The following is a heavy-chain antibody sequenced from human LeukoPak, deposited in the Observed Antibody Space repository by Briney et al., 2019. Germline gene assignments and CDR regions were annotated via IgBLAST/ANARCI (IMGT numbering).Heavy chain of an antibody. CDR3: ARGRGAANDAFDI. CDR1: GFTVSSDY. J-gene: IGHJ3*02. V-gene: IGHV3-53*04. Sequence: PGGSLRLSCAASGFTVSSDYMSWFRQAPGKGLEWVSVIYSSSITSYADSVKGRFTISRHNSKNTLYLQMNSLRADDTAVYYCARGRGAANDAFDIWGQGTMVTVSS. CDR2: IYSSSIT. D-gene: IGHD3-10*01.